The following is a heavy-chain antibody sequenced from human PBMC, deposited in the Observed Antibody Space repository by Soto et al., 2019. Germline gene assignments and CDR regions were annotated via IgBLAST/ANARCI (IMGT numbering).Heavy chain of an antibody. J-gene: IGHJ4*02. CDR2: IYYSGST. D-gene: IGHD6-19*01. CDR1: GGSISSYY. V-gene: IGHV4-59*01. CDR3: ARGYSSGWYYFDY. Sequence: NPSETLSLTCTVSGGSISSYYWSWIRQPPGKGLEWIGYIYYSGSTNYNPSLKSRVTISVDTSKNQFSLKLSSVTAADTAVYYCARGYSSGWYYFDYRGQGTLVTVSS.